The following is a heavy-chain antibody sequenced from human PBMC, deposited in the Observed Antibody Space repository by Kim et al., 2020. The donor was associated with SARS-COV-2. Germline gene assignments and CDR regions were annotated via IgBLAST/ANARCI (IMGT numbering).Heavy chain of an antibody. D-gene: IGHD3-10*01. CDR3: ARVHYGSEIMGHYYYHYNMDV. V-gene: IGHV4-39*07. CDR2: IYYSGST. Sequence: SETLSLTCTVSGGSIRSTSYFWGWIRQPPGRGLEWIGSIYYSGSTYYNLSLKSRVIMSVDTSENQFSLKLSSVTAADTAVYYCARVHYGSEIMGHYYYHYNMDVWGQGTTVTVSS. J-gene: IGHJ6*02. CDR1: GGSIRSTSYF.